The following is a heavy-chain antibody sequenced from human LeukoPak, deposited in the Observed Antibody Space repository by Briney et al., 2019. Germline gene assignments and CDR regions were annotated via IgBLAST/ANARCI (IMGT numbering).Heavy chain of an antibody. D-gene: IGHD3-3*01. CDR2: IYTSGST. Sequence: SQTLSLTCTVSGGSISSGSYYWSWIRQPAGKGLEWIGRIYTSGSTNYNPSLKSRVTISVDTSKNQFSLKLSSVTAADTAVYYCARAPYDFWSGYLDYWGQGTLVTVSS. V-gene: IGHV4-61*02. CDR1: GGSISSGSYY. J-gene: IGHJ4*02. CDR3: ARAPYDFWSGYLDY.